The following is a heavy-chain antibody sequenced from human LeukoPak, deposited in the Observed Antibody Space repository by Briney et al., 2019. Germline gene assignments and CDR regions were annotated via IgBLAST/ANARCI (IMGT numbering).Heavy chain of an antibody. D-gene: IGHD3-9*01. V-gene: IGHV3-11*01. CDR1: GFTFSDCY. CDR3: ARPGTPFDWLSSFFDY. Sequence: GGSLRLSCAASGFTFSDCYMSWIRQAPGKGLEWVSYISSSGSTIYYADSVKGRFTISRDNAKNSLYLQMNSLRAEDTAVYYCARPGTPFDWLSSFFDYWGQGTLVTVSS. CDR2: ISSSGSTI. J-gene: IGHJ4*02.